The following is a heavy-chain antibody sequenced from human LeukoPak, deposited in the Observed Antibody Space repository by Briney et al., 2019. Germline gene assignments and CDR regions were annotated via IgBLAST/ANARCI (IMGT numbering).Heavy chain of an antibody. CDR2: VYSGGST. V-gene: IGHV3-53*01. Sequence: QPGGSLRLSCAASGFTVSSNYMSWVRQAPGKGLEWVSVVYSGGSTYYADSVKGRFTISRDNSKNTLYLQMNSLRAEDTAVYYCASAYLMYRVYWGQGTLVTVSS. J-gene: IGHJ4*02. CDR3: ASAYLMYRVY. CDR1: GFTVSSNY. D-gene: IGHD3-16*01.